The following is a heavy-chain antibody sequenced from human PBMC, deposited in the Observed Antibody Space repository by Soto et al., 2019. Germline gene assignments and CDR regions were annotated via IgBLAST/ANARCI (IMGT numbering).Heavy chain of an antibody. Sequence: ASVKVSCKASGYPFSDNQIHWLRRAPGQGLEWMGRINPKSDDTNYAQKFQGRVTMTRDTSIDTAYLELTGLTSDDTAAYYCARKHSLDYIRWGLDPWGQGTLVTVSS. V-gene: IGHV1-2*02. CDR3: ARKHSLDYIRWGLDP. J-gene: IGHJ5*02. CDR1: GYPFSDNQ. D-gene: IGHD4-4*01. CDR2: INPKSDDT.